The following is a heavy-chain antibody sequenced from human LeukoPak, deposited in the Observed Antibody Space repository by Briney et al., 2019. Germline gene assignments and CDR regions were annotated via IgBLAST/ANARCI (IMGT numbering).Heavy chain of an antibody. CDR3: ARGIVATINWFDP. D-gene: IGHD5-12*01. CDR2: IYTSGST. J-gene: IGHJ5*02. Sequence: SQTLSPTCTVSGGSISSGSYYWRWIRQPAGKGLEWIGRIYTSGSTNYNPSLKSRVTISVDTSKNQFSLKLSSVTAADTAVYYCARGIVATINWFDPWGQGTLVTVSS. CDR1: GGSISSGSYY. V-gene: IGHV4-61*02.